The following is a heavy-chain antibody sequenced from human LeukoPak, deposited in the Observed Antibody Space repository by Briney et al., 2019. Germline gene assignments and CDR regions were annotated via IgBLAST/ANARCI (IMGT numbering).Heavy chain of an antibody. Sequence: GRSLRLTCTASGFTFGDYAMSWVRQAPGKGLEWVGFIRSKAYGGTTEYAASVKGRFTISRDDSKSIAYLQMNSLKTKDTAVYYCTRTEWPDDWYSDLWGRGTLVTVSS. J-gene: IGHJ2*01. CDR2: IRSKAYGGTT. D-gene: IGHD3-3*01. V-gene: IGHV3-49*04. CDR3: TRTEWPDDWYSDL. CDR1: GFTFGDYA.